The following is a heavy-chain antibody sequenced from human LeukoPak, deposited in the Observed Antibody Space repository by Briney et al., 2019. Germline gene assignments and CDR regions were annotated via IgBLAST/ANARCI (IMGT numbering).Heavy chain of an antibody. CDR2: FDPEDGET. CDR3: ARGRGMVRGVIGAFDI. J-gene: IGHJ3*02. D-gene: IGHD3-10*01. Sequence: ASVKVSCKVSGYTLTELSMHWVRQAPGRGLEWMGGFDPEDGETIYAQKFQGRVTMTEDTSTDTAYMELSSLRSDDTAVYYCARGRGMVRGVIGAFDIWGQGTMVTVSS. CDR1: GYTLTELS. V-gene: IGHV1-24*01.